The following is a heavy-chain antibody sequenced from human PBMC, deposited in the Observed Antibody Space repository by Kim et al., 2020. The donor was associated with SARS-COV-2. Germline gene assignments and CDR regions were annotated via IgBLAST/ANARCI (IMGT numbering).Heavy chain of an antibody. J-gene: IGHJ4*02. CDR1: GFTFSSYS. D-gene: IGHD2-15*01. V-gene: IGHV3-21*01. CDR3: ARAVRYGGTLDY. Sequence: GGSLRLSCAASGFTFSSYSMNWVRQAPGKGLEWVSSISSSSSYIYYADSVKGRFTISRDNAKNSLYLQMNSLRAEDTAVYYCARAVRYGGTLDYWGQGTLVTVSS. CDR2: ISSSSSYI.